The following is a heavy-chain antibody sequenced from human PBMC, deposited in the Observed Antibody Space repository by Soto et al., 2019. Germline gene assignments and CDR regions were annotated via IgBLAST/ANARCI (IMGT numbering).Heavy chain of an antibody. J-gene: IGHJ4*02. CDR2: IYHSGST. V-gene: IGHV4-4*02. CDR1: GGSISSSNW. CDR3: ARRRVVEYSSSRGIDY. D-gene: IGHD6-6*01. Sequence: SETLSLTCAVSGGSISSSNWWSWVRQPPGKGLEWIGEIYHSGSTNYNPSLKSRVTISVDKSKNQFSLKLSSVTAADTAVYYCARRRVVEYSSSRGIDYWGQGTLVTVSS.